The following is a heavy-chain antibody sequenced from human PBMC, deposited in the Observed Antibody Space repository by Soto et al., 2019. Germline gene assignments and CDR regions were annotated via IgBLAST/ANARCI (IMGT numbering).Heavy chain of an antibody. D-gene: IGHD4-17*01. Sequence: QVQLVESGGGVVQPGRSLRLSCAASGFTFSSYGMHWVRQAPGKGLEWVAVISYHGNDTYYADCVKGRFTISRDNFKSTLELQMSSLRAGDTARYFWAKDLLHKTVTTCSSLGQGTLVTVAS. V-gene: IGHV3-30*18. CDR1: GFTFSSYG. CDR2: ISYHGNDT. CDR3: AKDLLHKTVTTCSS. J-gene: IGHJ5*02.